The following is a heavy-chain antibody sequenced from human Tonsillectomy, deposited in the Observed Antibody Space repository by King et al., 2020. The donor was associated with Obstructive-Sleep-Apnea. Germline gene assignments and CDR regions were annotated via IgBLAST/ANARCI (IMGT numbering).Heavy chain of an antibody. CDR3: AGKGSAYYYYGMDV. J-gene: IGHJ6*02. CDR1: GFTFSSYG. V-gene: IGHV3-30*03. CDR2: ISYDGSIK. D-gene: IGHD2-15*01. Sequence: VQLVESGGGVVQPGRSLRLSCAASGFTFSSYGMHWVRQAPGKGLEWVAVISYDGSIKYYADSVKGRFTISRDNSKNTLYLQMNSLRAEDTAVYYCAGKGSAYYYYGMDVWGQGPTVTVSS.